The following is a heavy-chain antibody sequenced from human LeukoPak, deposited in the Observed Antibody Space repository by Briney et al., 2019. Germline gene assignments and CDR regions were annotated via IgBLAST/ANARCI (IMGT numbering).Heavy chain of an antibody. J-gene: IGHJ4*02. CDR3: ASEGSSGYVDY. CDR2: IYYSGST. Sequence: LRLSCAASGFTFSSYAMSWVRQAPGKGLEWIGYIYYSGSTHYNPSLKSRVTISVDTSKNQFSLKLSSVTAADTAVYYCASEGSSGYVDYWGQGTLVTVSS. CDR1: GFTFSSYA. V-gene: IGHV4-30-4*08. D-gene: IGHD5-12*01.